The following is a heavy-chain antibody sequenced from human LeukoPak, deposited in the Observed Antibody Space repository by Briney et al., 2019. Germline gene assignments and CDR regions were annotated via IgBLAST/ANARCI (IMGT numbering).Heavy chain of an antibody. CDR1: GFTFSSYW. CDR3: ARGPTVTYYYYGMDV. D-gene: IGHD4-11*01. V-gene: IGHV3-7*03. CDR2: IKRDGSEK. Sequence: GGSLRLSCAASGFTFSSYWMSWVRQAPGKGLEWVANIKRDGSEKYYVDSVKGRFTISRDNAKNSLYLQMNSLRAEDTAVYYCARGPTVTYYYYGMDVWGQGTTVTVSS. J-gene: IGHJ6*02.